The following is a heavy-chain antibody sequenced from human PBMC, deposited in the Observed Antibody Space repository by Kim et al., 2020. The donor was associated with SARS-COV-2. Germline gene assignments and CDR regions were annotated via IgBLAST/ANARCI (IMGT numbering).Heavy chain of an antibody. V-gene: IGHV3-23*01. D-gene: IGHD6-19*01. CDR3: AKGEAGIAVAGGFDY. CDR1: GFTFSSYA. CDR2: ISGSGGST. Sequence: GGSLRLSCAASGFTFSSYAMSWVRQAPGKGLEWVSAISGSGGSTYYADSVKGRFTISRDNSKNTLYLQMNSLRAEDTTVYYCAKGEAGIAVAGGFDYWGQGTLVTVSS. J-gene: IGHJ4*02.